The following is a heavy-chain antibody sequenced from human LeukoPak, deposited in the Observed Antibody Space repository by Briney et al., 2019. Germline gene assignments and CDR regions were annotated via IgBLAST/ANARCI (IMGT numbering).Heavy chain of an antibody. CDR3: AREEPGTSSSRFDY. J-gene: IGHJ4*02. D-gene: IGHD6-13*01. CDR2: IYTSGST. Sequence: SETLSLTCTVSGGSISSYFWSWIRQPAGKGLEWIGRIYTSGSTNYNPSLKSRVTMSVDTSKNQFSLKLSSVTAADTAVYYCAREEPGTSSSRFDYWGQGTPVTVSS. CDR1: GGSISSYF. V-gene: IGHV4-4*07.